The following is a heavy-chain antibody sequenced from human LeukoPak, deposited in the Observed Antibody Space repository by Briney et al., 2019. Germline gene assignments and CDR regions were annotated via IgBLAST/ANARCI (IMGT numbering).Heavy chain of an antibody. CDR1: GGSISSSSYY. V-gene: IGHV4-39*07. Sequence: SETLSLTCTVSGGSISSSSYYWGWIRQPPGKGLEWIGSIYYSGSTNYNPSLKSRVTISVDESKNQFSLKLNSVTAADTAVYYCARGGYYGSGSSPWFFDYWGQGTLVTVSS. CDR2: IYYSGST. CDR3: ARGGYYGSGSSPWFFDY. J-gene: IGHJ4*02. D-gene: IGHD3-10*01.